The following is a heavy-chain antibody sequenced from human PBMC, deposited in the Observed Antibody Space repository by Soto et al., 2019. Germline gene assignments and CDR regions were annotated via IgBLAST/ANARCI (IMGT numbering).Heavy chain of an antibody. J-gene: IGHJ4*02. V-gene: IGHV2-5*02. CDR1: GFSLTTSGVG. CDR2: IYWDADK. D-gene: IGHD3-3*01. CDR3: AHRILRTVFGLVTTTAIYFDF. Sequence: QITLNESGPTVVKPAETLTLTCTFSGFSLTTSGVGVGWIRQSPGTAPEWLALIYWDADKRYSASLKSRLTITKDTSKNQVVLTMASVDPADTATYYCAHRILRTVFGLVTTTAIYFDFWGQGTPVVVSS.